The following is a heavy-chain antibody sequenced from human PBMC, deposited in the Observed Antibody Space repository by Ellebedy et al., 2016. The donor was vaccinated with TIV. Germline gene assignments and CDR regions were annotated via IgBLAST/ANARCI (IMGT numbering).Heavy chain of an antibody. Sequence: GESLKISXAASGFTFSSYAMHWVRQAPGKGLEWVAVISYDGSNKYYADSVKGRFTISRDNSKNTLYLQMNSLRAEDTAVYYCARDLDSSGYYPPYAFDIWGQGTMVTVSS. V-gene: IGHV3-30-3*01. CDR1: GFTFSSYA. D-gene: IGHD3-22*01. J-gene: IGHJ3*02. CDR3: ARDLDSSGYYPPYAFDI. CDR2: ISYDGSNK.